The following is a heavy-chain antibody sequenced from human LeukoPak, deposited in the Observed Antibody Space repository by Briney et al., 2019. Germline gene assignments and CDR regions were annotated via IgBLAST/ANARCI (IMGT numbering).Heavy chain of an antibody. V-gene: IGHV3-7*01. J-gene: IGHJ4*02. CDR3: AGDYTGGWNDY. CDR1: GFTFSRYW. D-gene: IGHD2-8*02. CDR2: IKEDGSEK. Sequence: GGSLRLSCAAAGFTFSRYWMSWVRQATGKGLECVAKIKEDGSEKHYVDSVKGRFTISRDNAKKSLYLQMNSLRAEDTAVYYCAGDYTGGWNDYWGQGTLVTVSS.